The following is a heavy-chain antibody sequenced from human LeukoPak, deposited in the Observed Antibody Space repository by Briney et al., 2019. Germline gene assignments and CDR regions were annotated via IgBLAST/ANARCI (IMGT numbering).Heavy chain of an antibody. CDR1: GDSVSSNNAA. J-gene: IGHJ4*02. Sequence: SQTLSLTCAISGDSVSSNNAAWNWIRQSPSRGLEWLGRTYYRSKWYNDYAVSVTSRITINPDTSKNQFSLQLNSVTAADTAVYYCAREGFGDGYFDYWGQGTLVTVSS. V-gene: IGHV6-1*01. D-gene: IGHD3-10*01. CDR2: TYYRSKWYN. CDR3: AREGFGDGYFDY.